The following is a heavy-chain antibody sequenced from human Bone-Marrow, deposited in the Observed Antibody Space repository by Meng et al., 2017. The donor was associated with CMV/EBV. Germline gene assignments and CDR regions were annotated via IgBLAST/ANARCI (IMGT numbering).Heavy chain of an antibody. CDR1: GGTFSSYA. D-gene: IGHD2-15*01. J-gene: IGHJ5*02. Sequence: SVKVSCKASGGTFSSYAISWVRQAPGQGLEWMGGIIPILGIANYAQKFQGRVTITADKSTSTAYMELSRLRSDDTAVYYCARDWHSHYSPPNWFYPWGQGTLVAVSS. V-gene: IGHV1-69*10. CDR2: IIPILGIA. CDR3: ARDWHSHYSPPNWFYP.